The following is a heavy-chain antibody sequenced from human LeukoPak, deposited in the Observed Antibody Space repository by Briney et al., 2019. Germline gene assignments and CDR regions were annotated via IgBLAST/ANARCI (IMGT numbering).Heavy chain of an antibody. CDR3: ATDLLRDYYDSSGYYLRDY. CDR2: FDPEDGET. J-gene: IGHJ4*02. V-gene: IGHV1-24*01. Sequence: PWASVKVSCKVSGYTLTELSMHWVRQAPGKGLEWMGGFDPEDGETIYAQKFQGRVTMTEDTSTDTAYMELSSLRSEDTAVYYCATDLLRDYYDSSGYYLRDYWGQGTLVTVSS. CDR1: GYTLTELS. D-gene: IGHD3-22*01.